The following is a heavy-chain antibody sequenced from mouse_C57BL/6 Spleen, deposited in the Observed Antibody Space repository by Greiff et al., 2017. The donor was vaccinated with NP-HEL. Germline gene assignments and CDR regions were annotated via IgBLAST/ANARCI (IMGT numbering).Heavy chain of an antibody. V-gene: IGHV1-52*01. CDR2: IDPSDSET. J-gene: IGHJ1*03. D-gene: IGHD2-3*01. CDR1: GYTFTSYW. CDR3: SRDGSNWYFDV. Sequence: QVQLQQPGAELVRPGSSVKLSCKASGYTFTSYWMHWVKQRPKQGLEWIGNIDPSDSETHYNQKFKDKATLTVDKSSSTAYMQLSSLTSEDSAVYYCSRDGSNWYFDVWGTGTTVTVSS.